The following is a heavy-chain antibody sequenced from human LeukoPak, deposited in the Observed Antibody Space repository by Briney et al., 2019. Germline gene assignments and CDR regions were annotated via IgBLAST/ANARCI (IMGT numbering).Heavy chain of an antibody. CDR2: IKQDGSEK. V-gene: IGHV3-7*01. D-gene: IGHD3-22*01. Sequence: QAGGSLRLSCAASGFTFSSYSMNWVRQAPGKRLEWVANIKQDGSEKYYVDSVQGRFTISRDNANNSLYLQMNSLRAEDTAVYYCARRAGDYSHPYDYWGQGTLVTVSS. CDR3: ARRAGDYSHPYDY. CDR1: GFTFSSYS. J-gene: IGHJ4*02.